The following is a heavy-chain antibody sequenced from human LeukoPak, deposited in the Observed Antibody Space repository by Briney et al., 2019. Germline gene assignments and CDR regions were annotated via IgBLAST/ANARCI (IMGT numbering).Heavy chain of an antibody. CDR2: ISSSGSTI. CDR1: GFTFSDYY. D-gene: IGHD6-13*01. V-gene: IGHV3-11*01. J-gene: IGHJ4*02. Sequence: GGSLRLSCAASGFTFSDYYMSWIRQAPWKGLEWVSDISSSGSTIYYADSVKGRFTISRDNAKNSLYLQMNSLRAEDTAVYYCARGASIGSSWLPFDYWGQGTLVTVSS. CDR3: ARGASIGSSWLPFDY.